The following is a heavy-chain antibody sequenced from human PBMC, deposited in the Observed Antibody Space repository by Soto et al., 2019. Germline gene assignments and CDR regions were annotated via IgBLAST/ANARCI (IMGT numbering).Heavy chain of an antibody. Sequence: SETLSLTCTVSNDSVLTSIYYWAWIRQPPGKGLEWIGTVYYTGTTYYNPSLQSRVTISIDTSKNQSSLNLDSVTAADTAVYYCARNWNLALVPAAYFDSWGQGTMVTVSS. J-gene: IGHJ4*02. CDR3: ARNWNLALVPAAYFDS. CDR2: VYYTGTT. V-gene: IGHV4-39*01. CDR1: NDSVLTSIYY. D-gene: IGHD2-2*01.